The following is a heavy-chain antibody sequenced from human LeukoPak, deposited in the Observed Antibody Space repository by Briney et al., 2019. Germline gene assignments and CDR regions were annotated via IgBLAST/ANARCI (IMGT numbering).Heavy chain of an antibody. J-gene: IGHJ4*02. D-gene: IGHD2-15*01. V-gene: IGHV1-2*02. CDR1: GYTFTGYY. Sequence: ASVKVSCKASGYTFTGYYMHWVRQAPGQGLEWMGWINPNSGGTNYAQKFQGRVTMTRDTSISTAYMELSRLRSDDTAVYYCARSLKQRYCSGGSCHGSFDYWGQGTLVTVSS. CDR3: ARSLKQRYCSGGSCHGSFDY. CDR2: INPNSGGT.